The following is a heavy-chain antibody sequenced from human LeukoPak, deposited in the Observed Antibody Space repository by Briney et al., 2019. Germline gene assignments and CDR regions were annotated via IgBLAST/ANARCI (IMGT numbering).Heavy chain of an antibody. Sequence: SETLSHTCAVSGGSISSSNWWSWVRQPPGKRLEWIGEIYQSGSTNCNPSLRSRVTISVDKSKNQFSLKLTSVTAADTAVYYCARGEAYGSGTVHCVYWGQGALVTVSS. J-gene: IGHJ4*02. CDR2: IYQSGST. D-gene: IGHD3-10*01. V-gene: IGHV4-4*02. CDR1: GGSISSSNW. CDR3: ARGEAYGSGTVHCVY.